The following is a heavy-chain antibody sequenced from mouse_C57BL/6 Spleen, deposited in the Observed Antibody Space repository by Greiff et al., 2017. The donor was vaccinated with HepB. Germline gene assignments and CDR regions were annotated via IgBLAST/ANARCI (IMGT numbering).Heavy chain of an antibody. CDR3: ARDGEDWYFDV. J-gene: IGHJ1*03. CDR2: ISYDGSN. CDR1: GYSITSGYY. Sequence: VQLKESGPGLVKPSQSLSLTCSVTGYSITSGYYWNWIRQFPGNKLEWMCYISYDGSNNYNPSLKNRISITRDTSKNQFFLTLNSVTTEDTATYYCARDGEDWYFDVWGTGTTVTVSS. V-gene: IGHV3-6*01.